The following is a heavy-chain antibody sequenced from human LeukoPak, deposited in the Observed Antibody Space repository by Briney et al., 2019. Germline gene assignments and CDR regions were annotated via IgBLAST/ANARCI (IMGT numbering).Heavy chain of an antibody. V-gene: IGHV4-4*02. CDR1: GGSISSSNW. J-gene: IGHJ4*02. Sequence: SETLSLTCAVSGGSISSSNWWSWVRQPPGKGLEWIGEIYHSGSTNYNPSLKSRVTISVDTSKNQFSLKLSSVTAADTAVYYCARVPPGGTIDYWGQGTLVTVSS. CDR2: IYHSGST. D-gene: IGHD1-1*01. CDR3: ARVPPGGTIDY.